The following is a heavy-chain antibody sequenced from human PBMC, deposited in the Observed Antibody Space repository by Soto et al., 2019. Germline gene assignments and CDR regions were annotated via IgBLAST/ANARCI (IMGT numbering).Heavy chain of an antibody. D-gene: IGHD3-22*01. Sequence: EVQLLESGGGLVQPGGSLRLSCAASGFTFSSYAMSWVRQAPGKGLEWVSAISGSGGSTYYADSVKGRFTISRDNSKNTLYLQMNSLIAEDTAVYYCAKKNRSSGYYGYWGQGTLVTVSS. J-gene: IGHJ4*02. CDR1: GFTFSSYA. CDR2: ISGSGGST. CDR3: AKKNRSSGYYGY. V-gene: IGHV3-23*01.